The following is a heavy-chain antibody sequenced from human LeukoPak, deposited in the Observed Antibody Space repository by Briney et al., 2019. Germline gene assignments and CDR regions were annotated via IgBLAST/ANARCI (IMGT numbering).Heavy chain of an antibody. CDR1: GFTFSNYA. V-gene: IGHV3-30*03. D-gene: IGHD5-18*01. Sequence: GGSLRLSCAASGFTFSNYAMHWVRQAPGRGLEWVAIISYDGSDKSYADSVKGRFTISRDNSKNTLYLQMNSLRSEDTALYYCARHGGYTTGYALKNYYQYYVDVWGKGTTLTVSS. J-gene: IGHJ6*03. CDR2: ISYDGSDK. CDR3: ARHGGYTTGYALKNYYQYYVDV.